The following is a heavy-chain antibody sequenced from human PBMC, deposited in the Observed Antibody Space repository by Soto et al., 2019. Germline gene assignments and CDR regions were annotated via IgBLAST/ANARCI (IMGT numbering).Heavy chain of an antibody. V-gene: IGHV3-23*01. CDR3: AKRRYCTSTRCSSFDY. CDR2: ISNSGSDT. Sequence: GGSLRLSCAASGFTFSSYAMNWVRQAPGKGLEWVSGISNSGSDTYYADSVKGRFTISRDNSKNSLYLQMNSLRVEDTAVYYCAKRRYCTSTRCSSFDYWGHGTLVTVSS. J-gene: IGHJ4*01. CDR1: GFTFSSYA. D-gene: IGHD2-2*01.